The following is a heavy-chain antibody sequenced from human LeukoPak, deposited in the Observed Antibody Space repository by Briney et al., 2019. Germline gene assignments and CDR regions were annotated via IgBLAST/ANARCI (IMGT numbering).Heavy chain of an antibody. CDR2: IYYSGST. CDR1: GGSISSHY. J-gene: IGHJ6*03. Sequence: SETLSLTCTVSGGSISSHYWSWIRQPPGKGLEWIGYIYYSGSTNYNPSLKSRVTISVDTSKYQFSLKLSSVTAADTAVYYCARVRAGTTGAFYYYYYMDVWGKGTTVTVSS. V-gene: IGHV4-59*11. CDR3: ARVRAGTTGAFYYYYYMDV. D-gene: IGHD6-13*01.